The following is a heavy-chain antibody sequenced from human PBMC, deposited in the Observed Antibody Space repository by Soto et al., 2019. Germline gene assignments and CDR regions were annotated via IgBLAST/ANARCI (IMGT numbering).Heavy chain of an antibody. D-gene: IGHD1-26*01. CDR1: GVSIRSGGYY. Sequence: QVQLLESGPGLVKPSQTLSLTCTVSGVSIRSGGYYWGWVRQPPGKGLEWIAFIFHSGSASYNPSLKSRATISVDASKKQFSLHLMSVTAADTAVYFCARVWEGGTYSSDYWGPGTLVTVSS. V-gene: IGHV4-30-4*01. CDR2: IFHSGSA. CDR3: ARVWEGGTYSSDY. J-gene: IGHJ4*02.